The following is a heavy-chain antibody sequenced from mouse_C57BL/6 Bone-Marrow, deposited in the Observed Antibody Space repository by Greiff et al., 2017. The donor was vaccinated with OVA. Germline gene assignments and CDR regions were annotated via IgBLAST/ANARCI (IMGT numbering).Heavy chain of an antibody. J-gene: IGHJ4*01. CDR3: AKTNWGYYYAMDY. CDR2: IWRGGST. Sequence: QVQLKESGPGLVQPSQSLSITCTVSGFSLTSYGVHWVRQSPGKGLEWLGVIWRGGSTDYNAAFMSRLSITKDNSKSQVFFKMNSLQADDTAIYYCAKTNWGYYYAMDYWGQGTSVTVSS. D-gene: IGHD4-1*01. CDR1: GFSLTSYG. V-gene: IGHV2-5*01.